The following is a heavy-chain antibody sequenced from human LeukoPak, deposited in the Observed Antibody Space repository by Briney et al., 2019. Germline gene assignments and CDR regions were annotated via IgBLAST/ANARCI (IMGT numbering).Heavy chain of an antibody. Sequence: GASVKVSCKASGYTFTRYGISWVRQAPGQGLGWMGWISPHKGNTNNEQKFRGRVTMTTDTSTSTAYMELRSLRSDDTAVYYCARGYYDILTGYYRGSWFDPWGQGTLVTVSS. CDR1: GYTFTRYG. J-gene: IGHJ5*02. D-gene: IGHD3-9*01. V-gene: IGHV1-18*01. CDR3: ARGYYDILTGYYRGSWFDP. CDR2: ISPHKGNT.